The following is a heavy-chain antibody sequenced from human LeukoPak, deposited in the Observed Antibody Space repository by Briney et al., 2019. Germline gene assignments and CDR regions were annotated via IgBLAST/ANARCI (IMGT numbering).Heavy chain of an antibody. CDR1: GYTFTSYY. J-gene: IGHJ6*02. CDR2: INPPSGST. CDR3: ARAGVIGGITMVRGVIIPPYYYYGMDV. V-gene: IGHV1-46*01. Sequence: ASVKVSCKASGYTFTSYYMHWVRQAPGQGLEWMGIINPPSGSTTYAQKFQGRVTMTRNTSISTAYMELSSLRSEDTAVYYCARAGVIGGITMVRGVIIPPYYYYGMDVWGQGTTVTVSS. D-gene: IGHD3-10*01.